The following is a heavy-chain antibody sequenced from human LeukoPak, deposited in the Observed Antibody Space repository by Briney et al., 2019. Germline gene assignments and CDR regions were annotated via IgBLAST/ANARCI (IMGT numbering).Heavy chain of an antibody. CDR2: ITWDGGST. D-gene: IGHD2-2*01. V-gene: IGHV3-43*01. Sequence: PGGSLRLSCAASGFTFDDYTMHWVRQAPGKGLEWVSLITWDGGSTYYADSVKGRFTISRDNSKNSLYLHMTSLKTEDTAFYYCGKDVHTVVVPAATQIDFRGQGTLVTVSS. CDR1: GFTFDDYT. CDR3: GKDVHTVVVPAATQIDF. J-gene: IGHJ4*02.